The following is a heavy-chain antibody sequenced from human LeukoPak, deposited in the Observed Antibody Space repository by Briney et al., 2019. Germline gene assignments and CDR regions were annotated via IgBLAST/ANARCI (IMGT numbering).Heavy chain of an antibody. Sequence: ASVKVSCKVSGYTLTELSMHWVRQAPGKGLEWMGWIHTDNGDTKYSHYFLGRVTITRDTSANTAYMELSSLRSEDTAVYYCARDRVVGLAPFDPWGQGTLVTVSS. CDR3: ARDRVVGLAPFDP. CDR2: IHTDNGDT. CDR1: GYTLTELS. J-gene: IGHJ5*02. D-gene: IGHD2-15*01. V-gene: IGHV1-3*04.